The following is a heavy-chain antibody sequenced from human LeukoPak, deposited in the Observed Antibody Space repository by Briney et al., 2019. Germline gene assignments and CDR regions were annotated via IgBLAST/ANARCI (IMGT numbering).Heavy chain of an antibody. V-gene: IGHV3-74*01. J-gene: IGHJ4*02. CDR3: VRDFGGPNDN. D-gene: IGHD2-15*01. CDR2: TDRDASIT. CDR1: GFTFSTNW. Sequence: GGCPRLSSVASGFTFSTNWMHWVRHAPGGGLVWVARTDRDASITNHANSVKGELTFSRDNAKNTLYLQMNSLRAEDTAVYYCVRDFGGPNDNWGEGTLVTVSS.